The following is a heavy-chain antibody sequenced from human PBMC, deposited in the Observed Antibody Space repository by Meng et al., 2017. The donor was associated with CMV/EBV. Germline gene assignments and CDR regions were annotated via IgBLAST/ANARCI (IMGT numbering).Heavy chain of an antibody. J-gene: IGHJ4*02. Sequence: SETLSLTCTVSGGSISSSSYYWGWIRQPPGKGLEWIGEINHSGSTNYNPSLKSRVTISVDTSKNQFSLKLSSVTAADTAVYYCARVPTVTTTAYFDYWGQGTLVTVSS. V-gene: IGHV4-39*07. D-gene: IGHD4-17*01. CDR1: GGSISSSSYY. CDR3: ARVPTVTTTAYFDY. CDR2: INHSGST.